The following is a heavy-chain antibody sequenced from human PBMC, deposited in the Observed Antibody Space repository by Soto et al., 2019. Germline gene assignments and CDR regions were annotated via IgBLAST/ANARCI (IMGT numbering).Heavy chain of an antibody. CDR2: IIPIFGTA. Sequence: QVQLVQSGVEVKKPGSSVKVSCKASGGTFSSYAISWVRQAPGQGLEWMGGIIPIFGTADYAQKFQGRVTITADESTSTDYVELSSLRSEDTAVYYCAKNPENYYYGMDVWGQGTTVTVSS. V-gene: IGHV1-69*12. CDR3: AKNPENYYYGMDV. CDR1: GGTFSSYA. J-gene: IGHJ6*02.